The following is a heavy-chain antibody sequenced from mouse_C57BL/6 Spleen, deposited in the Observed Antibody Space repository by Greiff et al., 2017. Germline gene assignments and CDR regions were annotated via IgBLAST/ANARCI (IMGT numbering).Heavy chain of an antibody. D-gene: IGHD1-1*01. Sequence: VQLQQSGPELVKPGASVKISCKASGYTFTDYYINWVKQRPGQGLEWIGWLYPGSGNTKYNEKFKGKATLTVDTSSSTAYMQLSSLTSEDSAVYFCARTPYYPRSYFDYWGQGTTLTVSS. CDR2: LYPGSGNT. J-gene: IGHJ2*01. CDR1: GYTFTDYY. V-gene: IGHV1-84*01. CDR3: ARTPYYPRSYFDY.